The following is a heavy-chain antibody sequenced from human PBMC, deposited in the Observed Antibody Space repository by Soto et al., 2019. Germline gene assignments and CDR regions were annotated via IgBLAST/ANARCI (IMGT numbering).Heavy chain of an antibody. V-gene: IGHV1-18*04. CDR2: ISAYNGNT. J-gene: IGHJ4*02. CDR3: ARYRGYSSSSSPYYFDY. Sequence: QVQLVQSGAEVKKPGASVKVSCKASGYTFTSYGISWVRQAPGQGLEWMGWISAYNGNTNYAQKLQGRVSMTTDTSTSTAYMEMRSLRSDDTAVYYCARYRGYSSSSSPYYFDYWGQGTMVTVSS. CDR1: GYTFTSYG. D-gene: IGHD6-6*01.